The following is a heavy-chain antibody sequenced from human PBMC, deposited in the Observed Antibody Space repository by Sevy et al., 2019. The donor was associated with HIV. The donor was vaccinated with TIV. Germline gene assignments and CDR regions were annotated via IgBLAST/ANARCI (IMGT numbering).Heavy chain of an antibody. Sequence: GGCLRLSCAASGFTISNAWMNWVRQAPGKGLEWVGRIKTKTDYGTPDYAAPVKGRFTISRDDSKNTLYLQMNSLQTEDTAMYYCTTAPRHYSNWFDPWGQGTLVTVSS. CDR3: TTAPRHYSNWFDP. D-gene: IGHD2-15*01. V-gene: IGHV3-15*07. CDR1: GFTISNAW. CDR2: IKTKTDYGTP. J-gene: IGHJ5*02.